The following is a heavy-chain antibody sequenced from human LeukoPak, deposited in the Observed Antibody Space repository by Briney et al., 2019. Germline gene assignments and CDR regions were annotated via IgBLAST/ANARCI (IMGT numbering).Heavy chain of an antibody. CDR3: AKVIKYVPPSTGNSSRIEDYYDMDV. V-gene: IGHV3-30*02. CDR2: IRYDGSNK. Sequence: GGSLRLSCAVSGLTFSGYWMHWVRQAPGKGLEWVAFIRYDGSNKYYADSVKGRFTISRDNSKNTLYLQMNSLRTEDLPVYYCAKVIKYVPPSTGNSSRIEDYYDMDVWGKGTTVTVSS. J-gene: IGHJ6*03. D-gene: IGHD6-6*01. CDR1: GLTFSGYW.